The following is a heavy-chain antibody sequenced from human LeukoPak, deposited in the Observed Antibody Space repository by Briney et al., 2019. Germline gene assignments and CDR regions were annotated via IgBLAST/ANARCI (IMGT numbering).Heavy chain of an antibody. CDR1: GGTFSSYA. V-gene: IGHV1-69*10. J-gene: IGHJ4*02. CDR2: IIPILGIA. CDR3: ARGGYSYGLYYFDY. D-gene: IGHD5-18*01. Sequence: RASVKVSCKASGGTFSSYAISWVRQAPGQGLEWMGGIIPILGIANYAQKFQGRDTITADKSTSTAYMELSSLRSEDTAVYYCARGGYSYGLYYFDYWGQGTLVTVSS.